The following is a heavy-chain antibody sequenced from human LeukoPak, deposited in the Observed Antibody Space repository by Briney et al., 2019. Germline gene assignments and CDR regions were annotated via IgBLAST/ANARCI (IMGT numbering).Heavy chain of an antibody. J-gene: IGHJ6*03. CDR2: ISWNSGNI. CDR3: AKDAYGGATFFYYMDV. CDR1: GFTFYDYA. Sequence: GGSLRLSCAVSGFTFYDYAMHWVRHTPGKGLEWVAGISWNSGNIAYADFVGGRFTTSRDNAKNSLSLQMNSLSDEDTAVYYCAKDAYGGATFFYYMDVWGKGTTVTVSS. V-gene: IGHV3-9*01. D-gene: IGHD2/OR15-2a*01.